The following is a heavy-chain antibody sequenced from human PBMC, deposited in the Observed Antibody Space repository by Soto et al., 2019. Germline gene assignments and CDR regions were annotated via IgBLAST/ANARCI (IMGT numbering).Heavy chain of an antibody. CDR2: INPSGGST. CDR1: GYTFTSYY. D-gene: IGHD6-19*01. CDR3: ARPRENSSGWYPRYYFDY. V-gene: IGHV1-46*01. Sequence: ASVKVSCKASGYTFTSYYMHWVRQAPGQGLEWMGIINPSGGSTSYAQKFQGRVTMTRDTSTSTVYMELSSLRSEDTAVYYCARPRENSSGWYPRYYFDYWGQGTLVTVSS. J-gene: IGHJ4*02.